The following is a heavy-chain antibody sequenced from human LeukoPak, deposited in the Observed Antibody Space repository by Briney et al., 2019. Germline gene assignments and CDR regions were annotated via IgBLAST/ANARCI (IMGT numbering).Heavy chain of an antibody. CDR2: IYYSGST. CDR3: ARREGLEGPFGIEVVPVVRHAFDI. J-gene: IGHJ3*02. V-gene: IGHV4-39*01. D-gene: IGHD2-2*01. Sequence: PSETLSLTCTVSGGSISSNNYYWGWIRQPPGKGLEWIGSIYYSGSTYYNPSLKSRVTISVDTSKNQFSLKLSSVTAADTAVYYCARREGLEGPFGIEVVPVVRHAFDIWGQGTMVAVSS. CDR1: GGSISSNNYY.